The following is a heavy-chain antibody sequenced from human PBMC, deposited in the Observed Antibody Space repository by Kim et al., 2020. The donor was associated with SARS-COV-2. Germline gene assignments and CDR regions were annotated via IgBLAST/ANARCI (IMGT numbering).Heavy chain of an antibody. J-gene: IGHJ4*02. Sequence: ASVKVSCKASGYTFTSYGISWVRQAPGQGLEWMGWISAYNGNTNYAQKLQGRVTMTTDTSTSTAYMELRSLRSDDTAVYYCARAPNTFYDFWSGYYLSDGDFDYWGQGTLVTVSS. CDR3: ARAPNTFYDFWSGYYLSDGDFDY. CDR1: GYTFTSYG. D-gene: IGHD3-3*01. CDR2: ISAYNGNT. V-gene: IGHV1-18*01.